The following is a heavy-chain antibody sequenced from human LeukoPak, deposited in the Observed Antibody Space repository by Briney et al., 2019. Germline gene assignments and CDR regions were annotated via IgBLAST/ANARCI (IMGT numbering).Heavy chain of an antibody. V-gene: IGHV3-9*01. CDR1: GFTFSSYA. CDR2: ISWNSGSI. J-gene: IGHJ4*02. CDR3: AKDMAYDFWSGYYSY. D-gene: IGHD3-3*01. Sequence: SLRLSCAASGFTFSSYAMSWVRQVPGKGLEWVSGISWNSGSIGYADSVKGRFTISRDNAKNSLYLQMNSLRAEDTALYYCAKDMAYDFWSGYYSYWGQGTLVTVSS.